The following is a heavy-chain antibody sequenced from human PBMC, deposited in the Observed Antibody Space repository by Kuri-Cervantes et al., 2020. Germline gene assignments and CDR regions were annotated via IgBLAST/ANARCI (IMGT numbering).Heavy chain of an antibody. CDR1: GFTFTNAW. CDR2: ISGSGGST. J-gene: IGHJ1*01. Sequence: GESLKISCAASGFTFTNAWMSWVRQAPGKGLEWVSAISGSGGSTYYADSVKGRFTISRDNSKNTLYLQMNSLRAEDTAVYYCAKERAAVRGARQDGFQHWGQGTLVTVSS. V-gene: IGHV3-23*01. CDR3: AKERAAVRGARQDGFQH. D-gene: IGHD5-24*01.